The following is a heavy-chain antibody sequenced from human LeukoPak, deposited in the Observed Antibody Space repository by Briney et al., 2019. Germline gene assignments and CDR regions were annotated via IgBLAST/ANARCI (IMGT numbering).Heavy chain of an antibody. D-gene: IGHD6-13*01. CDR3: ARGVYIAAAQYGY. V-gene: IGHV4-59*11. CDR2: IYYSGTT. Sequence: SETLSLTGTVSGGSLSSHYWSWIRQPPGNGRKGIGYIYYSGTTNYNPSLKSRVTISVDTSKNQFSLKLSSVTAADTAVYYCARGVYIAAAQYGYWGQGTLVTVSS. J-gene: IGHJ4*02. CDR1: GGSLSSHY.